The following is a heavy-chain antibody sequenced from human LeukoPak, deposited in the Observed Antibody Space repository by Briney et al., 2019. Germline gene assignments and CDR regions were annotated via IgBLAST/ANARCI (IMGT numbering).Heavy chain of an antibody. CDR3: ARSPVEYSYNSYVDY. V-gene: IGHV6-1*01. Sequence: SQTLSRTSAISGHSDSSNSAAWTSIRQTPSRGLKRLGRTYYRSKWYNDYAVSVKSRITINPNTSKNQFSLQLNSVTPEDTAVYYCARSPVEYSYNSYVDYWGQGTLVTVSS. J-gene: IGHJ4*02. CDR2: TYYRSKWYN. D-gene: IGHD5-18*01. CDR1: GHSDSSNSAA.